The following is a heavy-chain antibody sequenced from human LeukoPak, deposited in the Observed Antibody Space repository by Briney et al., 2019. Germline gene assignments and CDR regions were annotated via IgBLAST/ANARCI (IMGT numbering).Heavy chain of an antibody. CDR3: ARSITMVRGVIYFDY. CDR2: IYYSGST. V-gene: IGHV4-59*12. CDR1: GGSISSYY. J-gene: IGHJ4*02. Sequence: SETLSLTCTVSGGSISSYYWSWIRRPPVKGLEWIGYIYYSGSTYYNPSLKSRVTISVDTSKNQFSLKLSSVTAADTAVYYCARSITMVRGVIYFDYWGQGTLVTVSS. D-gene: IGHD3-10*01.